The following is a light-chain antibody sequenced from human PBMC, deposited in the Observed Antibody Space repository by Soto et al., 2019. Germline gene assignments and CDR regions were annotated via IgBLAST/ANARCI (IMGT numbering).Light chain of an antibody. CDR2: DAS. V-gene: IGKV1-39*01. CDR3: QKYNSAPWT. Sequence: IQMTQSPSSLSASVGDTVTIICRASQRISSYLSWFQQKPGKDPKLLIYDASSLQSGVPSRFSGGGSGTDFNLTISRLQTEDVATYYCQKYNSAPWTCGQGTKVDIK. CDR1: QRISSY. J-gene: IGKJ1*01.